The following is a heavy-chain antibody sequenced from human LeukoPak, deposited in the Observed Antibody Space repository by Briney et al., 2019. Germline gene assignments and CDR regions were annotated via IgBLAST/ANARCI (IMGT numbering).Heavy chain of an antibody. V-gene: IGHV4-30-2*01. CDR2: IYQSGTT. CDR1: GGSISSGGYY. D-gene: IGHD1-26*01. Sequence: PSETLSLTCAVSGGSISSGGYYWSWIRQPPGKALEWIGNIYQSGTTYYNPSLNGRVTMSLDGSRNQLSLTLTSVTAADTAIYYCSRESGAFCPFGYWGQGTLVIVPP. CDR3: SRESGAFCPFGY. J-gene: IGHJ4*02.